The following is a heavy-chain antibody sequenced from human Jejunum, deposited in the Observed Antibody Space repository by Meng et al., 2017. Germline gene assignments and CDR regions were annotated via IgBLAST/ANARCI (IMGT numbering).Heavy chain of an antibody. J-gene: IGHJ4*02. D-gene: IGHD5-24*01. CDR3: ARGGRDDYNVPHY. V-gene: IGHV1-2*06. Sequence: VQLVQSGAEVKKPGASVKVSCKTSGDTFIGYYMHRVRQAPGQGLEWMGRINPDNGVTNSAQRFQGRVTMTRDTSITTAYMELNRLTSGDTAFYYCARGGRDDYNVPHYWGQGTLVTVSS. CDR2: INPDNGVT. CDR1: GDTFIGYY.